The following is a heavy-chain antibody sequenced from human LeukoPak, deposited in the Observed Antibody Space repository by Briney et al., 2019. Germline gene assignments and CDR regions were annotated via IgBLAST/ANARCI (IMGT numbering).Heavy chain of an antibody. D-gene: IGHD2-15*01. V-gene: IGHV1-24*01. CDR2: FDPEDGET. CDR3: ATAHWDCSGGSCDRYYFDY. J-gene: IGHJ4*02. Sequence: ASVKVSCKVSGYTLTELSMHWVRQAPGKGLEWMGGFDPEDGETIYAQKFQGRVTMTEDTSTDTAYMELSSLRSEDTAVYYCATAHWDCSGGSCDRYYFDYWGQGTLVTVSS. CDR1: GYTLTELS.